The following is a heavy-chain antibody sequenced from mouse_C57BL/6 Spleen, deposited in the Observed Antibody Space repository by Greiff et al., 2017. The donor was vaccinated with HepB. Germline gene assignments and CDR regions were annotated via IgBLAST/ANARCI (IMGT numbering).Heavy chain of an antibody. CDR3: ARHYYGSSSHFDY. CDR1: GYTFTSYW. J-gene: IGHJ2*01. D-gene: IGHD1-1*01. CDR2: IYPSDSET. V-gene: IGHV1-61*01. Sequence: QVHVKQPGAELVRPGSSVKLSCKASGYTFTSYWMDWVKQRPGQGLEWIGNIYPSDSETHYNQKFKDKATLTVDKSSSTAYMQLSSLTSEDSAVYYCARHYYGSSSHFDYWGQGTTLTVSS.